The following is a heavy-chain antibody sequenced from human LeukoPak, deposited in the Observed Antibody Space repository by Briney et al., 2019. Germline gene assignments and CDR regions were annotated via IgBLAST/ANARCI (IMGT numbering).Heavy chain of an antibody. Sequence: PGGSLRLSCAASGFTLSSYGMHWVRQAPGKGLEWVAFIRYDGNNENHADSVLGRFTISRDNSKNTLYLQMNSLRAEDTAVYYCASPIFWGQGTLVTVSS. V-gene: IGHV3-30*02. CDR2: IRYDGNNE. CDR3: ASPIF. CDR1: GFTLSSYG. J-gene: IGHJ4*02. D-gene: IGHD3-9*01.